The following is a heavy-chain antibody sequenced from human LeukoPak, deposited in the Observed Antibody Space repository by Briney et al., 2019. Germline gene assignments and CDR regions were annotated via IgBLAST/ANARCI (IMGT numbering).Heavy chain of an antibody. V-gene: IGHV4-34*01. CDR2: INHSGST. CDR1: GGSFSGYY. Sequence: PSETLPHTCAVHGGSFSGYYWSWIRQPPGKGLEWIGEINHSGSTNYNPSLKSRVTISVDTSNNQFSLKLSSVTAADTAVYYCARGVRFLETYYYDSSSRRGYYFDYWGQGTLVTVSS. CDR3: ARGVRFLETYYYDSSSRRGYYFDY. J-gene: IGHJ4*02. D-gene: IGHD3-22*01.